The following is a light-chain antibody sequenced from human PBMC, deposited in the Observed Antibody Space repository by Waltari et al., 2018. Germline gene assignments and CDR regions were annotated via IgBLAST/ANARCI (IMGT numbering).Light chain of an antibody. CDR3: SSYAGTYFV. CDR2: DVS. Sequence: QSALTQPRSVSGSPGQSVTISCTGTSSDVGGYNYVSWYQQHPGKAPKLMIYDVSKRPAGVPDRFSGSKSGNTASLTISGLQADDEADYYCSSYAGTYFVFGGGAKLTVL. CDR1: SSDVGGYNY. V-gene: IGLV2-11*01. J-gene: IGLJ2*01.